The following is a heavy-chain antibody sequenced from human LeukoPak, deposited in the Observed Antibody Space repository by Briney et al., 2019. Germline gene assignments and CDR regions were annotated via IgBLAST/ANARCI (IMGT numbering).Heavy chain of an antibody. J-gene: IGHJ4*02. CDR3: ARDLSYDIFSSSFDY. Sequence: GGSLRLSCAASGFTFSGYSMTWVRQAPGKGLEWVSSISSTSSYIYYADSVKGRFTISRDNAKNSLFLQMNSLRAEDTAVYYCARDLSYDIFSSSFDYWGQGTLVTVSS. D-gene: IGHD3-9*01. V-gene: IGHV3-21*01. CDR2: ISSTSSYI. CDR1: GFTFSGYS.